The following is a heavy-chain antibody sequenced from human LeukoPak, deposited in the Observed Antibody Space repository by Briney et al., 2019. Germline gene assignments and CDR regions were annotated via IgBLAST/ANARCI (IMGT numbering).Heavy chain of an antibody. CDR3: AKDPYGTRYFDY. CDR1: GFTFSSHA. D-gene: IGHD2-2*01. Sequence: GGSLRLSCAASGFTFSSHALSWVRQAPGKGLEWVSSLSGSGYNTYYADSVKGRFTISRDNSKNTVYLQMNSLRAEDTAVYYWAKDPYGTRYFDYWGQGTLVTVSS. V-gene: IGHV3-23*01. CDR2: LSGSGYNT. J-gene: IGHJ4*02.